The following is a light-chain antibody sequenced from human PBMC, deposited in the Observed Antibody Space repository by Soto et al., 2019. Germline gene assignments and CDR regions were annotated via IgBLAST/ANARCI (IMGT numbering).Light chain of an antibody. V-gene: IGKV3-20*01. J-gene: IGKJ3*01. CDR1: QSVSSSY. CDR2: GAS. Sequence: EIVLTQSPGTLSLSPGERATLSCRASQSVSSSYLAWYQQKPGQAPRLLIYGASSRATGIPDRFSGSGSGTDFPLTISRLEPEDFAVYYCQQYGSSLLFTFGPGTQVDIK. CDR3: QQYGSSLLFT.